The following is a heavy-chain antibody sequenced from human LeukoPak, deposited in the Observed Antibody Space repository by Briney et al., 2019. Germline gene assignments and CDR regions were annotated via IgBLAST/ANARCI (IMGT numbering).Heavy chain of an antibody. J-gene: IGHJ6*03. CDR2: INHSGST. CDR1: GGSFSGYY. V-gene: IGHV4-34*01. Sequence: SETLPLTCAVYGGSFSGYYWSWIRQPPGKGLEWIGEINHSGSTNYNPSLKSRVTISVDTSKNQFSLKLSTVTAADTAVYYCARGRASYYNYYMDVWGKGTTVTVSS. CDR3: ARGRASYYNYYMDV.